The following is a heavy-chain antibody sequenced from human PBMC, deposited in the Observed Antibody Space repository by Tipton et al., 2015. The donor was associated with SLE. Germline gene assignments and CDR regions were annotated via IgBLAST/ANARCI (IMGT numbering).Heavy chain of an antibody. CDR2: IYTSGST. CDR3: ARVVGARNEAFDI. J-gene: IGHJ3*02. Sequence: TLSLTCTVSGGSISSSSYYWIWIRQPAGKGLEWIGHIYTSGSTNYNPSLKSRVTISVDTSKNQFSLKLSSVTAADTAVYYCARVVGARNEAFDIWGQGTMVTVSS. CDR1: GGSISSSSYY. V-gene: IGHV4-61*09. D-gene: IGHD1-26*01.